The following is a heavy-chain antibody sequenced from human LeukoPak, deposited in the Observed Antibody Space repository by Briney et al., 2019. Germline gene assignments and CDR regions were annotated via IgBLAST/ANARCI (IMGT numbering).Heavy chain of an antibody. CDR1: GGTFSSYA. J-gene: IGHJ4*02. Sequence: SVKVSCKASGGTFSSYAISWVRQAPGQGLEWMGGIIPIFGTANYAQKLQGRVTITADESTSTAYMELSSLRSEDTAVYYCARDQYSSSQFDYWGQGTLVTVSS. V-gene: IGHV1-69*13. D-gene: IGHD6-6*01. CDR3: ARDQYSSSQFDY. CDR2: IIPIFGTA.